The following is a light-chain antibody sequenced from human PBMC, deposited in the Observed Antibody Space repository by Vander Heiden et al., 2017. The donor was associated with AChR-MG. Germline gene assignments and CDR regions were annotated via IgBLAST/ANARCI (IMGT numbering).Light chain of an antibody. CDR2: DVS. Sequence: QSALTQLASVSGSPGQSITISCTGTSSDVGGYNYVCWYQQHPGKAPKRMNYDVSNRPSGVSNRFSGSKSGNTASLTISGLQAEDGADYYCSSYTSSSTLVVFGGGTKLTVL. CDR3: SSYTSSSTLVV. V-gene: IGLV2-14*03. J-gene: IGLJ2*01. CDR1: SSDVGGYNY.